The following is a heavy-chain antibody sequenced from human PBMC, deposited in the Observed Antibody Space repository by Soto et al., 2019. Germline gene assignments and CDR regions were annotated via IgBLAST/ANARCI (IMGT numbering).Heavy chain of an antibody. J-gene: IGHJ6*02. D-gene: IGHD3-10*01. CDR3: AREDNGGSGTGYGARIYYYYGRDV. V-gene: IGHV1-3*04. CDR2: INTDNGNT. Sequence: QVQLVQSGAEVKKPGASVKISCKASGYTFNIYTMHWVRQAPGQRLEWMGWINTDNGNTRFSQKFQGRVTITRDTSASTADMDLSSLRYEDTAVYYCAREDNGGSGTGYGARIYYYYGRDVWGQGTTVTVSS. CDR1: GYTFNIYT.